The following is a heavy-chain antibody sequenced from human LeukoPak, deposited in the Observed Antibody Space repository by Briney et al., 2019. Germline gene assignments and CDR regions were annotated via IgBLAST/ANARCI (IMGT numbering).Heavy chain of an antibody. CDR1: GGSISSSSYY. CDR3: AGLLEYSSSSVDY. Sequence: SETLYLTCTVSGGSISSSSYYWGWIRQPPGKGLEWIGSIYYSGSTYCNPSLKSRVTISVDTSKNQFSLKLSSVTAADTAVYYCAGLLEYSSSSVDYWGQGTLVTVSS. V-gene: IGHV4-39*01. J-gene: IGHJ4*02. CDR2: IYYSGST. D-gene: IGHD6-6*01.